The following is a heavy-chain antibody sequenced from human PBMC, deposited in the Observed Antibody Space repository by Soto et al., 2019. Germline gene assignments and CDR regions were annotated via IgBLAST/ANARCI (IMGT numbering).Heavy chain of an antibody. CDR1: GGSIGTYY. Sequence: SETLSLTCTISGGSIGTYYWSWIRQPPGKGLEWIGYIYYSGTTNYNPSLMSRVTMSVDTSKNQFSLKLSSVTAADTAVYYCARHSGFWSGHHDYWGQGTLVTVSS. CDR2: IYYSGTT. J-gene: IGHJ4*02. D-gene: IGHD3-3*01. V-gene: IGHV4-59*08. CDR3: ARHSGFWSGHHDY.